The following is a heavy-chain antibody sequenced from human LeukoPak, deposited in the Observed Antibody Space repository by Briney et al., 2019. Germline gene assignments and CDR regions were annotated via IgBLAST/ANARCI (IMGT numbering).Heavy chain of an antibody. V-gene: IGHV3-30*03. CDR3: ASNWNYRGELDI. Sequence: GGSLRLSCAASRFTFSSYGMHWVRQAPGKGLEWVAVISYDGSNKYYADSVKGRFTISRDNSKNTLYLQMNSLGADDTAVYYCASNWNYRGELDIWGQGTMVTVSS. CDR2: ISYDGSNK. J-gene: IGHJ3*02. CDR1: RFTFSSYG. D-gene: IGHD1-7*01.